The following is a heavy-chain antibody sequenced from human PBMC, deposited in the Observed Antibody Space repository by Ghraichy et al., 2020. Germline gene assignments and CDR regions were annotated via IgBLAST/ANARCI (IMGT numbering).Heavy chain of an antibody. J-gene: IGHJ6*02. V-gene: IGHV4-61*01. CDR2: IYYSGST. D-gene: IGHD6-19*01. Sequence: SETLSLTCTVSGGSVSSRSHYGSWIRQPPGKGLEWIGYIYYSGSTNYNPSLKSRVTISVDTSKNQFSLKLSSVTAADTAMYYCARVGIAVTGATFYYYGMDVWGQGTTVTVSS. CDR3: ARVGIAVTGATFYYYGMDV. CDR1: GGSVSSRSHY.